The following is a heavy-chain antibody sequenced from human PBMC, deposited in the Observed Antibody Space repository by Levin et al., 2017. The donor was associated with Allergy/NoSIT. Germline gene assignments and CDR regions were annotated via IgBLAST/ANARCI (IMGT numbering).Heavy chain of an antibody. CDR1: GFTFSSYA. CDR3: AKDRDILTAAGFDY. V-gene: IGHV3-23*01. Sequence: GESLKISCAASGFTFSSYAMSWVRQAPGKGLEWVSAISNSAYSTYYADSVKGRFTISRDNSKNTLYLHMNTLRAEDTAVYYCAKDRDILTAAGFDYWGQGTLVAVSS. J-gene: IGHJ4*02. CDR2: ISNSAYST. D-gene: IGHD3-9*01.